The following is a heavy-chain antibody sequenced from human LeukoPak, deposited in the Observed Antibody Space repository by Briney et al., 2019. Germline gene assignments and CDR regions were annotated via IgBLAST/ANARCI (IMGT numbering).Heavy chain of an antibody. CDR1: GYTFTAYY. J-gene: IGHJ5*02. V-gene: IGHV1-2*02. CDR2: INPNSGGT. CDR3: ARAAMRFNWFDP. Sequence: GASVKVSCKASGYTFTAYYMHWVRQAPGQGLEWMGWINPNSGGTNYAQKFQGRVNMSRDTSINTVHMELNRLTFDDTAVYYCARAAMRFNWFDPWGQGSLVIVSS. D-gene: IGHD5-18*01.